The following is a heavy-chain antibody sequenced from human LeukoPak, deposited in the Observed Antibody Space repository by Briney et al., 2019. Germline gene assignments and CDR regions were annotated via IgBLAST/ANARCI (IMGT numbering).Heavy chain of an antibody. J-gene: IGHJ4*02. CDR2: IKSDGSST. V-gene: IGHV3-74*01. D-gene: IGHD3-10*01. CDR3: AKDLVTGSLDY. CDR1: GFTFSSYW. Sequence: GGSLRLSCAASGFTFSSYWMHWVRQAPGKGLVWVSRIKSDGSSTSYAEFVKGRFTISRDNAKNTLYLQMNSLRAEDTAVYYCAKDLVTGSLDYWGQGTLVTVSS.